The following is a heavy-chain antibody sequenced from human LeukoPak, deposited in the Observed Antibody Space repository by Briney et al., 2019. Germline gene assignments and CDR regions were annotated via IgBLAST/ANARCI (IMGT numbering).Heavy chain of an antibody. CDR1: GYTLTELS. CDR2: FDPEDGET. D-gene: IGHD3-16*02. J-gene: IGHJ3*02. CDR3: ATVSTKLYDYVWGSYRDDAFDI. Sequence: GASVKVSCKVSGYTLTELSMHWVRQAPGKGLEWMGGFDPEDGETIYAQKFQGRVTMTEDTSTDTAYMELSSLRSKDTAVYYCATVSTKLYDYVWGSYRDDAFDIWGQGTMVTVSP. V-gene: IGHV1-24*01.